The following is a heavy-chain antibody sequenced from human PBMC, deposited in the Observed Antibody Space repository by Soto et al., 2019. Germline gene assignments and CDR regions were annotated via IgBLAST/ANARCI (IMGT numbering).Heavy chain of an antibody. Sequence: SETLSLTCTVSGRSISSYYCSWIRQPPGKGLEWIGYIYYSGSTNYNPSLKSRVTISVDTSKNQFSLKLSSVTAADTAVYYCARHGKDSGYDSGDAFDIWGQGTMVTVSS. D-gene: IGHD5-12*01. CDR2: IYYSGST. CDR1: GRSISSYY. J-gene: IGHJ3*02. V-gene: IGHV4-59*08. CDR3: ARHGKDSGYDSGDAFDI.